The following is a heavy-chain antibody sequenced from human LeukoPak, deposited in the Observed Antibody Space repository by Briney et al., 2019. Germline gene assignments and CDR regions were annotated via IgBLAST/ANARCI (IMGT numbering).Heavy chain of an antibody. CDR1: GGSISSGDYY. J-gene: IGHJ4*02. Sequence: SETLSLTCTVSGGSISSGDYYWSWIRQPPRKRLEWIGYIYYSGSTSYNPSLKSRVSISVDTSKNQFSLKLRSVTAADTAVYYCARGDVVVIGFDYWGQGTLVTVSS. CDR2: IYYSGST. D-gene: IGHD2-21*01. CDR3: ARGDVVVIGFDY. V-gene: IGHV4-30-4*08.